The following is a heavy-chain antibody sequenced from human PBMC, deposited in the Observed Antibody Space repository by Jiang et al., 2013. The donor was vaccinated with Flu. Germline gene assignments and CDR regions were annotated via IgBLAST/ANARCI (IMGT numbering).Heavy chain of an antibody. CDR1: GGSFSGYY. V-gene: IGHV4-34*01. CDR3: ASRTGYSSGWY. CDR2: INHSGST. D-gene: IGHD6-19*01. Sequence: LLKPSETLSLTCAVYGGSFSGYYWSWIRQPPGKGLEWIGEINHSGSTNYNPSLKSRVTISVDTSKNQFSLKLSSVTAADTAVYYCASRTGYSSGWYWGQGTLVTVSS. J-gene: IGHJ4*02.